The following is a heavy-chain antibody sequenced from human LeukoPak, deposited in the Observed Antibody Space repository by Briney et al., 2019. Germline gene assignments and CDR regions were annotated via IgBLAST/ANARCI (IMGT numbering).Heavy chain of an antibody. CDR2: INHSGST. CDR3: ADGDRGDY. D-gene: IGHD3-10*01. CDR1: GGSFCGYY. J-gene: IGHJ4*02. V-gene: IGHV4-34*01. Sequence: PSETLSLTCAGYGGSFCGYYWSWVRQPPGKGLEWIGEINHSGSTNYNPSLKSRVTISVDTSKNQFSLKLSSVTAADTAVYYCADGDRGDYWGQGTLVTVSS.